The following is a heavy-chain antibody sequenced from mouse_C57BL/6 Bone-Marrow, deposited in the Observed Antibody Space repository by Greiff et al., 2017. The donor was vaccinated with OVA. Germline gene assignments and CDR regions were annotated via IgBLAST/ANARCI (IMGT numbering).Heavy chain of an antibody. CDR2: ISSGGSYT. J-gene: IGHJ3*01. Sequence: DVHLVESGGDLVKPGGSLKLSCAASGFTFSSYGMSWVRQTPDKRLEWVATISSGGSYTYYPDSVKGRFTISRDNAKNTLYLQMSSLKSEDTAMYYCARPNYYGSSLAYWGQGTLVTVSA. V-gene: IGHV5-6*01. CDR3: ARPNYYGSSLAY. D-gene: IGHD1-1*01. CDR1: GFTFSSYG.